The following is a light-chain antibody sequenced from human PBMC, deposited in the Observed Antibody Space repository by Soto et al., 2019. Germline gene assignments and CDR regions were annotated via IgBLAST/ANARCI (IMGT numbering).Light chain of an antibody. CDR1: SSNIGTNY. V-gene: IGLV1-47*01. J-gene: IGLJ1*01. Sequence: QSVLTQPPSASGTPGQRVTISCSGGSSNIGTNYVYWYQQLPGTAPKLLIYRNHLRPSGVLDRFSASKSGTSASLAISGLRSEDEADYFCAGWDDSLHGLLFGSGTKLTVL. CDR3: AGWDDSLHGLL. CDR2: RNH.